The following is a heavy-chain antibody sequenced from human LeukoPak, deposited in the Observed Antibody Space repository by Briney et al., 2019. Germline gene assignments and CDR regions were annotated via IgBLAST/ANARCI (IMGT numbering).Heavy chain of an antibody. CDR1: GGTYSSYA. J-gene: IGHJ6*03. D-gene: IGHD6-6*01. CDR2: VIPIFGTA. V-gene: IGHV1-69*05. CDR3: ARDREAARPGAGYYYYYMDV. Sequence: GASVKFSCTASGGTYSSYAISWVRQAPGQGLEWRGGVIPIFGTANYEQKFQGRVTITTDESTSTAYMELSSLRSEDTSVYYCARDREAARPGAGYYYYYMDVWGKGTTVTVSS.